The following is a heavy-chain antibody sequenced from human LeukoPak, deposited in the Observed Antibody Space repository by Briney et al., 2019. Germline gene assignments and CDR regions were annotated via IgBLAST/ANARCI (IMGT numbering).Heavy chain of an antibody. CDR1: GGSFSGYY. Sequence: PSETLSLTCAVYGGSFSGYYWSWIRQPPGKGLEWIGEINHSGSTNYNPSLKSRDTISVDTSKFQFSLKLSSVTAADTAVYYCARIRTERPYWSSTSCPRDAFDIWGQGTMVTVSS. V-gene: IGHV4-34*01. J-gene: IGHJ3*02. CDR2: INHSGST. CDR3: ARIRTERPYWSSTSCPRDAFDI. D-gene: IGHD2-2*01.